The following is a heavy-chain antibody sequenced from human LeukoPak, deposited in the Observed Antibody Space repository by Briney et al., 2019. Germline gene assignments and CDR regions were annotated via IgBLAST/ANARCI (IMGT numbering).Heavy chain of an antibody. V-gene: IGHV3-7*01. Sequence: GGSLRLSCAASGFTFSSHWMSWVRQAPGKGLEWVANIKKDGSEKYYVDSVKGRFTISRDNAKTSLYLQMNSLRAEDTAVYYCAKDGAWLRFDDWGQGILVTVSS. CDR2: IKKDGSEK. CDR1: GFTFSSHW. J-gene: IGHJ4*02. CDR3: AKDGAWLRFDD. D-gene: IGHD5-12*01.